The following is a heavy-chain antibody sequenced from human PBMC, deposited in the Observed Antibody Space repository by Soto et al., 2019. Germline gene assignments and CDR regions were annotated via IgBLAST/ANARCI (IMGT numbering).Heavy chain of an antibody. D-gene: IGHD2-15*01. CDR2: ISYDGSNK. V-gene: IGHV3-30-3*01. CDR3: ARSYGDYCSGGSCYVLEVDY. J-gene: IGHJ4*02. CDR1: GFTFSSYA. Sequence: QVQLVESGGGVVQPGRSLRLSCAASGFTFSSYAMHWVRQAPGKGLEWVAVISYDGSNKYYADSVKGRFTISRDNSKNTLYLQMNSLRAQDTAVYYCARSYGDYCSGGSCYVLEVDYWGQGTLVTVSS.